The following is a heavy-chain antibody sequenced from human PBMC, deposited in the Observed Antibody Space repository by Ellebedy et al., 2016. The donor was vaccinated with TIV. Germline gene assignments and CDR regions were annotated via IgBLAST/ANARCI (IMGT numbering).Heavy chain of an antibody. CDR1: GGSISSYY. D-gene: IGHD3-3*01. J-gene: IGHJ4*02. Sequence: SETLSLXXTVSGGSISSYYWSWIRQPPGKGLEWIGYIYYSGSTNYNPSLKSRVTISVDTSKNQFSLKLSSVTAAGTAVYYCARGTIFGVVIPPFDYWGQGTLVTVSS. V-gene: IGHV4-59*12. CDR3: ARGTIFGVVIPPFDY. CDR2: IYYSGST.